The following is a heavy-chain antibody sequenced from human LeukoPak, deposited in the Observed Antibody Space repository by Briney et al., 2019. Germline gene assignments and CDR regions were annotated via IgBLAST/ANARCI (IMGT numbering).Heavy chain of an antibody. V-gene: IGHV3-33*01. CDR2: IWYEVVNK. J-gene: IGHJ4*02. CDR3: ARDAWPYSSSWSDY. D-gene: IGHD6-13*01. CDR1: GFTPSSYG. Sequence: GGTLRLSCAASGFTPSSYGTRCVCHAPHKGLWWVSFIWYEVVNKYDADSVRGRFTIPRDNSKNTLYLQMNSLRAEVTAEYYCARDAWPYSSSWSDYWGQGTLVTVSS.